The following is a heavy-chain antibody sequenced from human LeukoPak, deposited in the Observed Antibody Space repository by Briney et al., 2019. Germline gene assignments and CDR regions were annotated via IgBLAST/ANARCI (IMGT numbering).Heavy chain of an antibody. V-gene: IGHV4-4*07. CDR3: ARESYCSSISCYPYYFDY. D-gene: IGHD2-2*01. J-gene: IGHJ4*02. CDR2: IYTSGST. Sequence: SETLSLTCTVSGGSISSYYWSWIRQPAGKGLEYIGRIYTSGSTCYNPSLKSRVTMSVDTSKSQFSLKLNSVTAADTAVYYCARESYCSSISCYPYYFDYWGQGTLVTVSS. CDR1: GGSISSYY.